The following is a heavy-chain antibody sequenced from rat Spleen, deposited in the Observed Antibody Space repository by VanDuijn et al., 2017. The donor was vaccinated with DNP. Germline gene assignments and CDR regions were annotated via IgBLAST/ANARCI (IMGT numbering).Heavy chain of an antibody. V-gene: IGHV5S10*01. CDR1: GFTFSDYN. CDR3: STLNFYASLSEYFDY. Sequence: EVQLVESGGGLVQPGGSLKLSCAASGFTFSDYNMAWVRQAPRKGLEWVATIVHDGSRTYYRNSVKGRFTISRDNAKSTLYLQMDSLRSDDTATYYCSTLNFYASLSEYFDYWGQGVMVTVSS. J-gene: IGHJ2*01. CDR2: IVHDGSRT. D-gene: IGHD1-3*01.